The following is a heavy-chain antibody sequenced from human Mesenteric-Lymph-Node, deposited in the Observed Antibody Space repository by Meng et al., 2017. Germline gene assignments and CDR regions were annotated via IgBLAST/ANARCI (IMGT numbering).Heavy chain of an antibody. CDR1: GFSLSTSGVG. D-gene: IGHD3-16*02. CDR2: IYWDDDK. J-gene: IGHJ3*02. CDR3: AHTGDYDYVWGSYRYRPDAFDI. V-gene: IGHV2-5*02. Sequence: SGPTLVKPTQTLTLTCTFSGFSLSTSGVGVGWIRQPPGKALEWLALIYWDDDKRYSPSLKSRLTITKDTSKNQVVLTMTNMDPVDTATYYCAHTGDYDYVWGSYRYRPDAFDIWGQGTMVTVSS.